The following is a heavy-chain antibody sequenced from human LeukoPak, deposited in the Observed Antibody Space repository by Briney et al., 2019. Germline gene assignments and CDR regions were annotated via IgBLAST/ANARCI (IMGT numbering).Heavy chain of an antibody. J-gene: IGHJ4*02. CDR2: INPNSGGT. D-gene: IGHD4-17*01. CDR1: GYTFTGYY. CDR3: ARASAYGDYFDY. V-gene: IGHV1-2*02. Sequence: ASVKVSCTASGYTFTGYYMHWVRQAPGQGLEWMGWINPNSGGTNYAQKFQGRVTMTRDTSISTAYMELSRLRSDDTAVYYCARASAYGDYFDYWGQGTLVTVSS.